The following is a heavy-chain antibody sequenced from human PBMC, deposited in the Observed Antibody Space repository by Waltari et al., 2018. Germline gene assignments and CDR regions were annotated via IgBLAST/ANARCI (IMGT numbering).Heavy chain of an antibody. CDR2: IYHLENT. Sequence: QVQLQESGPGLVKPSGTLSLTCAVSGVSITSTNWWNWVRQPPGKGLEWIGEIYHLENTTYYPSLTSRVTISLDKSKTRFSLHLTSVTAADTAIYFCAAYPRGCDWRLDPWGQGMLVTVSS. CDR3: AAYPRGCDWRLDP. CDR1: GVSITSTNW. D-gene: IGHD2-21*02. V-gene: IGHV4-4*02. J-gene: IGHJ5*02.